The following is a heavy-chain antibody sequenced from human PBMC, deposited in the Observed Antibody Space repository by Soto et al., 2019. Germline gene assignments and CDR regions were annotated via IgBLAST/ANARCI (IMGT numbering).Heavy chain of an antibody. CDR3: AKELFMTYGSGLV. Sequence: DVQLLESGGGLVQPGGSLRLSCAASGFTFSSFALSWVRQVPGKGLEWVSAIGGSGGTTYYADSVKGRFTISRDNSKNTLYLQVNSLRAEDTAVYYCAKELFMTYGSGLVWGQGALVTVSS. V-gene: IGHV3-23*01. CDR1: GFTFSSFA. J-gene: IGHJ4*02. CDR2: IGGSGGTT. D-gene: IGHD3-10*01.